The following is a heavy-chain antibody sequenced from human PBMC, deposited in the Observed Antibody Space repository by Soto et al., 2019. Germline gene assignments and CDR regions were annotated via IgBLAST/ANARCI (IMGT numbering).Heavy chain of an antibody. CDR2: INPNSGGT. Sequence: QVQLVQSGAEVKKPGASVKVSCKASGYTFTGYYMHWVRQAPGQGLEWMGWINPNSGGTNYAQKFQGRVTMTRDTSISTAYMELSRLRSDDTAVYYCARDLQRAVYDFWSGYSTGFDYWGQGTLVTVSS. D-gene: IGHD3-3*01. CDR3: ARDLQRAVYDFWSGYSTGFDY. J-gene: IGHJ4*02. V-gene: IGHV1-2*02. CDR1: GYTFTGYY.